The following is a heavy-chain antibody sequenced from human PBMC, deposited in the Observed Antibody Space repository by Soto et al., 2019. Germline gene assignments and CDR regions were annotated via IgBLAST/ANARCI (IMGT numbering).Heavy chain of an antibody. CDR2: IYWHDDN. D-gene: IGHD1-26*01. CDR1: GFSLSTTGVG. V-gene: IGHV2-5*01. CDR3: AHRQGSIVVNGDNWFDP. Sequence: QITLKESGPTLVKPTQTLTLTCTFSGFSLSTTGVGVGWFRQPPGKALEWLALIYWHDDNRYSPSLKRRLNITEHTSKNQVVRTVTNMDPVDTATYYCAHRQGSIVVNGDNWFDPWGQGTLVTVSS. J-gene: IGHJ5*02.